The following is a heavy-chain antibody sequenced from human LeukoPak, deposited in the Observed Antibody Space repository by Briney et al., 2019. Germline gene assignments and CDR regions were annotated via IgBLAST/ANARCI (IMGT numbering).Heavy chain of an antibody. CDR1: GFTFSSYW. Sequence: TGGSLRLSCAASGFTFSSYWMSWVRQAPGKGLEWVANIKQDGSEKYYVDSVEGRLTISRDNDKNSLYLQMNSLRAEDTAVYYCASSSFRPPPGIAVAGPLGFDYWGQGTLVTVSS. V-gene: IGHV3-7*01. J-gene: IGHJ4*02. D-gene: IGHD6-19*01. CDR2: IKQDGSEK. CDR3: ASSSFRPPPGIAVAGPLGFDY.